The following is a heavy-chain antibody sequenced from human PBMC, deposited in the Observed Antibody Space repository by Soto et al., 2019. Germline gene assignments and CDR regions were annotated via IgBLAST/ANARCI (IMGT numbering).Heavy chain of an antibody. J-gene: IGHJ4*02. CDR1: GFTFSSYA. Sequence: GGSLRLSCAASGFTFSSYAMHWVRQAPGKGLEWVAVISYDGSNKYYADSVKGRFTISRDNSKNTLYLQMNSLRAEDTAVYYCARVGDYYYDAFDYWGQGTLVTVSS. D-gene: IGHD3-22*01. CDR2: ISYDGSNK. V-gene: IGHV3-30-3*01. CDR3: ARVGDYYYDAFDY.